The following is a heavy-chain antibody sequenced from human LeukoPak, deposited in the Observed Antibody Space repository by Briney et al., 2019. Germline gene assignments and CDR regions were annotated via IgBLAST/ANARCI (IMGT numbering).Heavy chain of an antibody. CDR1: GITLNNYG. CDR3: AKDLVFSRNGS. J-gene: IGHJ4*02. Sequence: GGSLRLSCAVSGITLNNYGMTWVRQAPGKGLEWVSAISGSGGSTYYADSVKGRFTISRDNSKNTLYLQMNSLRAEDTAVYYCAKDLVFSRNGSGGQGTLVTVSS. CDR2: ISGSGGST. V-gene: IGHV3-23*01. D-gene: IGHD2-8*01.